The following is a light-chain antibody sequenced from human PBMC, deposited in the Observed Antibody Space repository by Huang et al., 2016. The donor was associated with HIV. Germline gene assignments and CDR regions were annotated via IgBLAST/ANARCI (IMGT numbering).Light chain of an antibody. Sequence: EIVMTQFPATLSVSPGERATLSCRASQSVDFSLAWYQQKPGQAPRLLIYGASTRATGIPARFSGSGSGTEFTLTISSLQSEDFAVYYCQQYNNWPYTFGQGTKLETK. CDR2: GAS. J-gene: IGKJ2*01. CDR1: QSVDFS. CDR3: QQYNNWPYT. V-gene: IGKV3-15*01.